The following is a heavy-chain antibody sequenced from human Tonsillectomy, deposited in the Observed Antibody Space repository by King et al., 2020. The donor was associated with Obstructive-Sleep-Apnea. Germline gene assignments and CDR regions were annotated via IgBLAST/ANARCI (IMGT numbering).Heavy chain of an antibody. CDR2: INPSGSGT. CDR1: RNTFTTYY. CDR3: ASDSYSSRPGWSEH. D-gene: IGHD6-19*01. V-gene: IGHV1-46*01. Sequence: AQLVQSGAEVKKPGASVKVSCKASRNTFTTYYVHWVRQAPGQGLEWMGLINPSGSGTNYAQKFQGRVTFTRDTSTRTVYMELSGLRSEERAGYFCASDSYSSRPGWSEHWGQGTLVTVSS. J-gene: IGHJ1*01.